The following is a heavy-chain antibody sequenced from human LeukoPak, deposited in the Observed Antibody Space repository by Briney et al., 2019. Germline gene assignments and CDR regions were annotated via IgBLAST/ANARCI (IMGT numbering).Heavy chain of an antibody. D-gene: IGHD3-10*01. CDR3: AKASSGSSSGPVDY. CDR2: ISGDGGSA. CDR1: GFTLHDYA. J-gene: IGHJ4*02. V-gene: IGHV3-43*02. Sequence: PGGSLRLSCVASGFTLHDYAMSWVRQVPGKGLEWVSLISGDGGSASYAGSVKGRFTISRDNSKNSLYLQMNSLRTEDTAFYYCAKASSGSSSGPVDYWGQGTLVTVSS.